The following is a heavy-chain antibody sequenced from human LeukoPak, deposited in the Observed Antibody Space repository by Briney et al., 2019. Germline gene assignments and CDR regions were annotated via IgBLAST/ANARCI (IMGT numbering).Heavy chain of an antibody. CDR1: GGSISSYY. Sequence: SETLSLTCTVSGGSISSYYWSWIRQPAGKGLEWIGRIYISGSGSTNYNPSLKSRVTMSVDTSKNQFSLKLSSVTAADTAVYYCARQTGSGLFSLPGGQGTLVTVSS. J-gene: IGHJ4*02. D-gene: IGHD3-10*01. CDR3: ARQTGSGLFSLP. CDR2: IYISGSGST. V-gene: IGHV4-4*07.